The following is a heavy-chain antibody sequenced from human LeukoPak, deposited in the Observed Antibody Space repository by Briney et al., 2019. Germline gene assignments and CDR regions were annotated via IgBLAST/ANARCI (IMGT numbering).Heavy chain of an antibody. CDR3: AKKRIVVVTAIDY. CDR2: ISGSGGST. D-gene: IGHD2-21*02. V-gene: IGHV3-23*01. J-gene: IGHJ4*02. Sequence: GSLRLSCAASGFTFSSYGMSWVRQAPGKGLEWVSAISGSGGSTYYADSVKGRFTISRDNSKNTLYLQMNSLRAEDTAVYYCAKKRIVVVTAIDYWGQGTLVTVSS. CDR1: GFTFSSYG.